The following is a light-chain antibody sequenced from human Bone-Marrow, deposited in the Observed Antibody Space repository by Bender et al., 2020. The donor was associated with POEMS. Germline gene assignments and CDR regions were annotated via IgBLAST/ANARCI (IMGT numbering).Light chain of an antibody. Sequence: QSALTQPPSASGSPGQSVTISYTGTSSDVGGYNYVSWYQQHPGKAPKLMIYDVSNRPSGVSNRFSGSKSGNTASLTISGLQAEDEADYYCSSYTSSSTVVFGGGTKLTVL. V-gene: IGLV2-14*01. J-gene: IGLJ2*01. CDR2: DVS. CDR1: SSDVGGYNY. CDR3: SSYTSSSTVV.